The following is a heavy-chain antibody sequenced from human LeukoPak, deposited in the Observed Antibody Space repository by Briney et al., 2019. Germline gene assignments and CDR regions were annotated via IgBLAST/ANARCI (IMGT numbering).Heavy chain of an antibody. CDR1: GGSISSGDYS. D-gene: IGHD5-18*01. CDR3: ARDREGGDTAMATSFDY. CDR2: IYYSGSI. Sequence: SQTLSLTCTVSGGSISSGDYSWSWIRQPPGKGLEWIGYIYYSGSIYYNPSLKSRVTISVDTSKNQFSLKLSSVTAADTAVYYCARDREGGDTAMATSFDYWGQGTLVTVSS. V-gene: IGHV4-30-4*01. J-gene: IGHJ4*02.